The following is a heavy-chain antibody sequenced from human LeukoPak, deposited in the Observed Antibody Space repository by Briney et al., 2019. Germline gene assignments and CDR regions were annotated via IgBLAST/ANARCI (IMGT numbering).Heavy chain of an antibody. J-gene: IGHJ3*02. CDR3: ARERYDAFDI. CDR2: IKEDGSEK. CDR1: GFTFSRYW. V-gene: IGHV3-7*03. Sequence: GGTLRLSCAGSGFTFSRYWMNWVRQAPGKGLEWVASIKEDGSEKYYVDSVKGRFTISRDNAENSVYLQMNSLRAEDAALYYCARERYDAFDIWGQGTMVTVSS.